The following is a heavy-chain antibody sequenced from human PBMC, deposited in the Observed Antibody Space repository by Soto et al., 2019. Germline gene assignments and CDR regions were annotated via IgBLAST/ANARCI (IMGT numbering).Heavy chain of an antibody. CDR2: ISYDGSNK. CDR3: ASEWFDYYYYYGMDV. V-gene: IGHV3-30-3*01. CDR1: GFTFSSYA. J-gene: IGHJ6*02. D-gene: IGHD3-22*01. Sequence: GGSLRLSCAASGFTFSSYAMHWVRQAPGKGLEWVAVISYDGSNKYYADSVKGRFTISRDNSKNTLYLQMNSLRAEDTAVYYCASEWFDYYYYYGMDVWGQGTTVTVSS.